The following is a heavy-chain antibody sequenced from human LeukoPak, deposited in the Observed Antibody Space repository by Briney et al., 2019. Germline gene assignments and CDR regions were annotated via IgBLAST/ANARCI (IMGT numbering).Heavy chain of an antibody. J-gene: IGHJ5*02. CDR2: IYYSGRT. Sequence: PSETLSLTCTVSGGSISSSSYYWGWIRQPPGKGLEWIGSIYYSGRTYYNPSLKSRVTISVDTSKNQFSLKLSSVTAADTAVYYCARAWGYYDSSGYPNWFDPWGQGTLVTVSS. CDR1: GGSISSSSYY. V-gene: IGHV4-39*07. CDR3: ARAWGYYDSSGYPNWFDP. D-gene: IGHD3-22*01.